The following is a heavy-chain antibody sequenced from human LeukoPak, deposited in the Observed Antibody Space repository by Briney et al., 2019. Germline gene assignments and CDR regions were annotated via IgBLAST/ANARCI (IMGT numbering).Heavy chain of an antibody. V-gene: IGHV4-59*12. Sequence: PSETLSLTCTVSGGSISSYYWSWIRQPPGKGLEWIGYIYYSGSTNYNPSLKSRVTISVDTSKNQFSLKLSSVTAADTAVYYCARERSGYAFDYWGQGTLVTVSS. D-gene: IGHD3-22*01. J-gene: IGHJ4*02. CDR1: GGSISSYY. CDR3: ARERSGYAFDY. CDR2: IYYSGST.